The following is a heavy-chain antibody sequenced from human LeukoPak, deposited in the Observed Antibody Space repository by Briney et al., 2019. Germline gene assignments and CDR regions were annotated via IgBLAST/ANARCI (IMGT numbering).Heavy chain of an antibody. Sequence: ASVKVSCKASGYTFTGHYIHWVRLAPGQGLEWMGWVSPYSGDTNYAQNFEGRVTMTRDTSISTVYMELSRLTSDDTAVYFCARVRIEAAGRGLDYWGQGTPVTVSS. CDR3: ARVRIEAAGRGLDY. CDR1: GYTFTGHY. J-gene: IGHJ4*02. V-gene: IGHV1-2*02. D-gene: IGHD6-13*01. CDR2: VSPYSGDT.